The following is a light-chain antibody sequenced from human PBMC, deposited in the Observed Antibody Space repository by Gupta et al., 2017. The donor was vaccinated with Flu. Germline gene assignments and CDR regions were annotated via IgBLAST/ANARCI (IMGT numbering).Light chain of an antibody. CDR3: LHDYNSPLT. CDR2: NVS. CDR1: QDIRNT. Sequence: AIQITQSPSSLSASVRDRVTITCRASQDIRNTLGWYQQKPGKAPKLLMYNVSTLQSGVPSRFSGSGSGTDFTLTISSLQPEDLAIYYCLHDYNSPLTFGGGTKVDIK. J-gene: IGKJ4*01. V-gene: IGKV1-6*01.